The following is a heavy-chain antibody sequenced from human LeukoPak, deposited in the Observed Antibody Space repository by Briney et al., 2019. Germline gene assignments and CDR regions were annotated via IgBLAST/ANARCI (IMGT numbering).Heavy chain of an antibody. CDR3: AKDPNGDYVGAFDT. Sequence: GGSLRLSCAASGFTITAYAMSWVRQSPGKGLEWVSGIGITSEYIHYADSVKGQFTISRDNSKNTVYLEMSSLRAEDAAVYYCAKDPNGDYVGAFDTWGQGTMVIVSS. J-gene: IGHJ3*02. V-gene: IGHV3-23*01. CDR2: IGITSEYI. CDR1: GFTITAYA. D-gene: IGHD4-17*01.